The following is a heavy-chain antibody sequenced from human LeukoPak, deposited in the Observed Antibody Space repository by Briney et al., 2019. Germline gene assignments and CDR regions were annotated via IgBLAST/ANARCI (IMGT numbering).Heavy chain of an antibody. Sequence: SVKVSCEASGGTFSSYAISWVRQAPGQGLEWMGGIIPIFGTANYAQKFQGRVTITADESTSTAYMELSSLRSEDTAVYYCASLRIFSSSDVNFDYWGQGTLVTVSS. CDR1: GGTFSSYA. D-gene: IGHD6-6*01. V-gene: IGHV1-69*01. CDR2: IIPIFGTA. CDR3: ASLRIFSSSDVNFDY. J-gene: IGHJ4*02.